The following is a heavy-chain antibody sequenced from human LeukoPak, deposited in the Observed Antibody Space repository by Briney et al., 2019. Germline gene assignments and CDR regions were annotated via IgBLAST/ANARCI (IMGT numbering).Heavy chain of an antibody. CDR1: GYSFTSYW. CDR2: IYPGDSDT. CDR3: ARYPTSHLSSTGFDY. Sequence: GESRKISCKGSGYSFTSYWIGWVRQMPGKGLEWMGIIYPGDSDTRYSPSFQGQVTISADKSISTAYLQWSSLKASDTAMYYCARYPTSHLSSTGFDYWGQGTLVTVSS. D-gene: IGHD2-2*01. V-gene: IGHV5-51*01. J-gene: IGHJ4*02.